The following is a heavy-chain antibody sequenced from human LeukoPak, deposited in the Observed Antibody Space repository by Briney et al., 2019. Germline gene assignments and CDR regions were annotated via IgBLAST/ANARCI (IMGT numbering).Heavy chain of an antibody. V-gene: IGHV4-61*01. D-gene: IGHD3-22*01. CDR3: AREVGYYDSSGYSYYGMDV. CDR1: GASVGSGSYY. J-gene: IGHJ6*02. Sequence: SETLSLTCTVSGASVGSGSYYWSWIRQPPGKGLEWIGYIYYSGSTNYNPSLKSRVTISVDTSKNQFSLKLSSVTAADTAVYFCAREVGYYDSSGYSYYGMDVWGQGTTVTVSS. CDR2: IYYSGST.